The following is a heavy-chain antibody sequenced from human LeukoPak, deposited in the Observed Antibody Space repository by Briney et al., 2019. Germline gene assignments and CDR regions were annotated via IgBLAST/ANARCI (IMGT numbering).Heavy chain of an antibody. J-gene: IGHJ4*02. CDR1: GYSFSSYG. D-gene: IGHD3-10*01. V-gene: IGHV1-18*01. Sequence: ASVKVSCKASGYSFSSYGISWVRQAPGQGLEWMGWISGYNCNTNYAQKLQGRVTMTTDTSTSTANIELRSLRSDTTAVYYCAGIDTMVRGVAPQLRYWGQGTLVTVSS. CDR2: ISGYNCNT. CDR3: AGIDTMVRGVAPQLRY.